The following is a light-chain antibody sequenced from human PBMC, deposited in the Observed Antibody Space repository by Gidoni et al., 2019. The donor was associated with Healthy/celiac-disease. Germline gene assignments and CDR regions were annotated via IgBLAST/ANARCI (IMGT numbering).Light chain of an antibody. V-gene: IGLV2-11*01. J-gene: IGLJ2*01. CDR1: SSAVGGYNY. CDR3: CSYAGSFHKV. CDR2: DVS. Sequence: QSALTQPRSVSASPGQSVTISCPGTSSAVGGYNYVYWYQQHPGKAPKLMIYDVSKRPSGVPDRFSGSKSGNTASLTISGLQAEDEADYYCCSYAGSFHKVFGGGTKLTVL.